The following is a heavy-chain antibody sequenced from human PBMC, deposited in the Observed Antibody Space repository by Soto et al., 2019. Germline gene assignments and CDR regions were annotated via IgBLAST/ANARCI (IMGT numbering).Heavy chain of an antibody. CDR3: ASRYCSGGSCYGWFDL. V-gene: IGHV4-4*02. CDR2: IYNTGST. Sequence: QVQLQESGPGLVKPSGTLSLTCAVSGGSISSSNWWSWVRQPPGKGLEWIGEIYNTGSTNYNPSLKSVVTMSVHKSKNQFSLKLSPVTAADTGVDYGASRYCSGGSCYGWFDLWGQGTLVTVSS. D-gene: IGHD2-15*01. CDR1: GGSISSSNW. J-gene: IGHJ5*02.